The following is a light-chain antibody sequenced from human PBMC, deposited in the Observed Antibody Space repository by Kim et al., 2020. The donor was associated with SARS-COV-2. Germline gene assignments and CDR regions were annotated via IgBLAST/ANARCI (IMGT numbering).Light chain of an antibody. J-gene: IGKJ1*01. CDR3: QQYHRWPLT. CDR1: QSISTN. CDR2: GVS. Sequence: EVVMMQSPGTLSVSPGERATLSCRASQSISTNLAWYQQKPGQAPRLLISGVSTRATGVPARFSGGGSGTEFTLTISSLQSEDSAVYHCQQYHRWPLTFGLVTKVDIK. V-gene: IGKV3-15*01.